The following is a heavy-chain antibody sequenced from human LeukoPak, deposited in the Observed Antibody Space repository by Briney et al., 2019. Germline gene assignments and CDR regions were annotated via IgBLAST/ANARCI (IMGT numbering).Heavy chain of an antibody. D-gene: IGHD1-26*01. Sequence: PGGSLRLSCAASGFTFSSYAMHWVRQAPGKGLEWVAVISYDGSNKYYADSLKGRFTVSRDNAKNSLYLQMNSLSAEDTAVYFCARGQWGLDYWGQGALVTVSS. CDR1: GFTFSSYA. CDR3: ARGQWGLDY. J-gene: IGHJ4*02. CDR2: ISYDGSNK. V-gene: IGHV3-30-3*01.